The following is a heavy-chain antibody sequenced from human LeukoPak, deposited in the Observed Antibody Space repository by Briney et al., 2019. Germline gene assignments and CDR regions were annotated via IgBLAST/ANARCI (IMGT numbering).Heavy chain of an antibody. Sequence: ASVKVSCTASGGTFSSYAISWVRQAPGQGLEWMGGIIPIFGTANYAQKFQGRFTITADESTSTAYMELSSLRSEDTAVYYCARDGSAMRPPPYYFDYWGQGTLVTVSS. V-gene: IGHV1-69*01. J-gene: IGHJ4*02. CDR3: ARDGSAMRPPPYYFDY. D-gene: IGHD2-2*01. CDR1: GGTFSSYA. CDR2: IIPIFGTA.